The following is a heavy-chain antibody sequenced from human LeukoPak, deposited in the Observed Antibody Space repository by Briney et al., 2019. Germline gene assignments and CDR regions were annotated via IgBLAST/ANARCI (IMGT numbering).Heavy chain of an antibody. CDR3: ARDRSGYDGFG. CDR1: GFTFSSYA. J-gene: IGHJ4*02. V-gene: IGHV3-30*04. CDR2: ISYDGSDK. Sequence: GGSLRLSCAASGFTFSSYAMHWVRQAPGKGLEWVAVISYDGSDKYYADSVKGRFTISRDNSKNTLYLQMNSLRAEDTAVYYCARDRSGYDGFGWGQGTLVTVSS. D-gene: IGHD5-12*01.